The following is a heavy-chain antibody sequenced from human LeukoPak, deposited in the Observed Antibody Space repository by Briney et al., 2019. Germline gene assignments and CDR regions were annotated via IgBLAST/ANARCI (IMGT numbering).Heavy chain of an antibody. V-gene: IGHV3-66*01. CDR1: GFTFSGNY. CDR2: IHRGGNT. Sequence: GGSLRLSCAASGFTFSGNYMSWVRQAPGKGLEWLSVIHRGGNTYYADSVKGRFTISRDSSKNTVFLQVDSLRAEDTAVYYCARDPGYGLGVDYGDYWGQGTLVTVSS. J-gene: IGHJ4*02. D-gene: IGHD3-10*01. CDR3: ARDPGYGLGVDYGDY.